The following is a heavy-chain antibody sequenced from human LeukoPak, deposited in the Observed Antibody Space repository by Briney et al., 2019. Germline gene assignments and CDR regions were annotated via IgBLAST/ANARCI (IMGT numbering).Heavy chain of an antibody. CDR2: ISSSGNTI. CDR3: VRDSSSWNYNWFDP. J-gene: IGHJ5*02. CDR1: GFTFSSYE. D-gene: IGHD6-13*01. Sequence: GGSLRLSCAASGFTFSSYEMNWVRQAPGKGLEWVSYISSSGNTIYYADSVKGRFTISRDNAKRSLYLQMNSLRAEDTAVYYCVRDSSSWNYNWFDPWGQGTLVTVSS. V-gene: IGHV3-48*03.